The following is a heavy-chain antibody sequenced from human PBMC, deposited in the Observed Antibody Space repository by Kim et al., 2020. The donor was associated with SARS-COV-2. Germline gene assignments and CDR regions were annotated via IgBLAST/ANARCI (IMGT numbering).Heavy chain of an antibody. CDR2: IKPDGSEK. V-gene: IGHV3-7*05. CDR1: GFTFSNYW. CDR3: AREAQYFDILADDLRHSDTFDY. Sequence: GGSLRLSCVASGFTFSNYWMTWVRQAPGKGLVWVASIKPDGSEKYYVDSVKGRFTISRDNAKNSLYLQMNSLRAEDTAVYYCAREAQYFDILADDLRHSDTFDYWGHGTLVTASS. D-gene: IGHD3-9*01. J-gene: IGHJ4*01.